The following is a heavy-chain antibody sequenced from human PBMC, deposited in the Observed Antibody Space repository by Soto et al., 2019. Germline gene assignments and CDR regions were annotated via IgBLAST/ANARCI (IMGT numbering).Heavy chain of an antibody. CDR3: ARWYCSGGSCYQGADY. CDR1: GFTFSDYY. D-gene: IGHD2-15*01. Sequence: GGSLRLSCAASGFTFSDYYMSWIRQAPGKGLEWVSYISSSGTTIYYADSVKGRFTISRDNAKNSLYLQMNSLGAEDTAVYYCARWYCSGGSCYQGADYWGQGTRVTVSS. CDR2: ISSSGTTI. J-gene: IGHJ4*02. V-gene: IGHV3-11*01.